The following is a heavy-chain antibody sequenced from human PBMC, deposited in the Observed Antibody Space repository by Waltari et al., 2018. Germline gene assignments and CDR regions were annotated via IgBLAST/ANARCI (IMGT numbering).Heavy chain of an antibody. D-gene: IGHD2-2*01. CDR1: GFTFSSHW. J-gene: IGHJ5*02. V-gene: IGHV3-74*01. CDR2: INGDEGST. Sequence: EVQLVESGGGLVQPGGSLRLSCAASGFTFSSHWMHWVRQAPGKGLVGDSRINGDEGSTRYADSVKGRFTIARDNANNTLDLQMNSLRAEDTAVYYCTRTRYCSTTSCQVDWFDPWGQGTLVTVSS. CDR3: TRTRYCSTTSCQVDWFDP.